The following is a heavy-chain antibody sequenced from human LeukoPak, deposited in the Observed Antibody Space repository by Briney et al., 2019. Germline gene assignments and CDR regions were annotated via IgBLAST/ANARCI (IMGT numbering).Heavy chain of an antibody. V-gene: IGHV3-66*02. CDR1: EFSVGSNY. CDR2: IYSGGST. CDR3: AKDGRRWKTYYYGSGSYPE. D-gene: IGHD3-10*01. Sequence: PGGSLRLSCAASEFSVGSNYMTWVRQAPGKGLEWVSLIYSGGSTYYADSVKGRFTISRDNSKNTLYLQMNSLRAEDTAVYYCAKDGRRWKTYYYGSGSYPEWGQGTLVTVSS. J-gene: IGHJ4*02.